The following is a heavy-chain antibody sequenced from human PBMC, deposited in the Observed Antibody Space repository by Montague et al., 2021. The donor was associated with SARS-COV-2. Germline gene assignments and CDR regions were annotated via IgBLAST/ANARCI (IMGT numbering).Heavy chain of an antibody. V-gene: IGHV6-1*01. CDR3: ARGDGLGPYTRYAFDI. CDR1: GDSVSGDNVS. CDR2: TYYRSRWFD. D-gene: IGHD3-16*01. Sequence: CAISGDSVSGDNVSWNWIRQSPSRGLEWLGRTYYRSRWFDHYEVXXKGRISIKADTSKNQFSLQLDSVTPEDTAVYYCARGDGLGPYTRYAFDIWGQGTLVTVSS. J-gene: IGHJ3*02.